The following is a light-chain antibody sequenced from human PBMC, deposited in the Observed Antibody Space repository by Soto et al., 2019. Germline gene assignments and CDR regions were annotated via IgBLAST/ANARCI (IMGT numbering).Light chain of an antibody. CDR2: ATS. V-gene: IGKV1-6*01. CDR3: QQYYSYPQT. CDR1: QDIRSD. Sequence: AIQMTQFPSSLSASVGDRVTITCRASQDIRSDLGWYQQRPGKAPQLLIYATSSLQSGVPSRFSGSGSGTDFTLTISCLQSEEFATYYCQQYYSYPQTFGQGTKVDIK. J-gene: IGKJ1*01.